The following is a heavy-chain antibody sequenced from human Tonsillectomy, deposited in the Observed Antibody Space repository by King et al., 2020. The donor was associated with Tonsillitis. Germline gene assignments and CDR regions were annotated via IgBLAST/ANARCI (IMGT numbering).Heavy chain of an antibody. D-gene: IGHD1-26*01. J-gene: IGHJ4*02. CDR2: MYYSGTM. Sequence: QLQESGPGVVKPSETLSLTCTVSGGSISSSDHYWAWIRQPPGKGLEWIGDMYYSGTMFYNPSLKSRITITGVPSENRFSLKLSSVTAADTAVYFCARSVSGSFDYWGQGALVTVSS. V-gene: IGHV4-39*01. CDR1: GGSISSSDHY. CDR3: ARSVSGSFDY.